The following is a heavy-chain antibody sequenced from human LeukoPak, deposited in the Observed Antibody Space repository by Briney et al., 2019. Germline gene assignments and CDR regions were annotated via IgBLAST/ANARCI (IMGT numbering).Heavy chain of an antibody. D-gene: IGHD5-18*01. V-gene: IGHV3-13*01. CDR3: ARAESRGYSLDY. J-gene: IGHJ4*02. CDR2: IGIADDT. Sequence: PGGSLRLSCAASGFTLTKYAMSWVRQVTGKGLEWVSGIGIADDTYYAGSVKGRFTISRENAKNSLYLQMNSLRVGDTAVYYCARAESRGYSLDYWGQGTLVTVSS. CDR1: GFTLTKYA.